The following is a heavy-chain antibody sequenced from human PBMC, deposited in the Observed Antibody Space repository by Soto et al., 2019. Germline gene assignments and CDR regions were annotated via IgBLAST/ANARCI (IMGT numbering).Heavy chain of an antibody. D-gene: IGHD2-15*01. CDR1: GYTFTSYD. V-gene: IGHV1-8*01. CDR3: ARSRLGLRGGAFDI. CDR2: MNPNSGNT. Sequence: ASVKVSCKASGYTFTSYDINWVRQATGQGLEWMGWMNPNSGNTGYAQKFQGRVTMTRNTSISTAYMELSSLRSEDTAVYYCARSRLGLRGGAFDIWGQGTMDTVSS. J-gene: IGHJ3*02.